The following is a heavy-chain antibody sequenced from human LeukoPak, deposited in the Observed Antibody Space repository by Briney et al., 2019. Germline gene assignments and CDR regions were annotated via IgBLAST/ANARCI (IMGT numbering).Heavy chain of an antibody. D-gene: IGHD6-6*01. V-gene: IGHV3-11*04. J-gene: IGHJ3*02. Sequence: KPGGSLRLSCAASGFTVSSNYMTWVRQAPGKGLEWVSYISSSGSTIYYADSVKGRFTISRDNAKNSLYLQMNSLRAEDTAVYYCARDPYSSSPQAFDIWGQGTMVTVSS. CDR3: ARDPYSSSPQAFDI. CDR1: GFTVSSNY. CDR2: ISSSGSTI.